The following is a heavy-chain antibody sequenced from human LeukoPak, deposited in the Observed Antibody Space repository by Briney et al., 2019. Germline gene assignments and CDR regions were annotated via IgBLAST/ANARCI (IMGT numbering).Heavy chain of an antibody. CDR2: IYYSGST. CDR1: GGSISSYY. V-gene: IGHV4-59*01. Sequence: PSETLSLTCTVSGGSISSYYWSWIRQPPGKGLEWIGYIYYSGSTNYNPSLKSRVTISVDTSKNQFSLKLSSVTAADTAVYYCARSVAGHGYYYYYMDVWGKGTTVTISS. D-gene: IGHD6-19*01. J-gene: IGHJ6*03. CDR3: ARSVAGHGYYYYYMDV.